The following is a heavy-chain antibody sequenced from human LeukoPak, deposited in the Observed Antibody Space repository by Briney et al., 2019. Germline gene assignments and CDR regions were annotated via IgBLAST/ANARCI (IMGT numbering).Heavy chain of an antibody. CDR1: GGSISSYY. Sequence: SETLSLTCTVSGGSISSYYWSWIRQPPGKGLEWIGYIYDSGSTNYNPSLKSRVTISVDTSKNQFSLKLSSVTAADTAVYYCARGPYCGGDCYSDAFDIWGQGTMVTVSS. CDR3: ARGPYCGGDCYSDAFDI. CDR2: IYDSGST. D-gene: IGHD2-21*02. J-gene: IGHJ3*02. V-gene: IGHV4-59*01.